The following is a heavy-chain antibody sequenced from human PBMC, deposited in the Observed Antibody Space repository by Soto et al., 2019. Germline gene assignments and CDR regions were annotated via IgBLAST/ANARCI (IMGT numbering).Heavy chain of an antibody. D-gene: IGHD3-10*01. CDR1: GFTFDNHD. CDR3: AREFGEFGFWYFDL. J-gene: IGHJ2*01. CDR2: IATSGNT. Sequence: EVQLVESGGGLVQPGGSLRLSCAASGFTFDNHDMHWVRQTPENGLEWVSAIATSGNTHYLDSVKGRFTISRENVRNSLYLQLNNLRAEDSAVYYCAREFGEFGFWYFDLWGRGTLVTVSS. V-gene: IGHV3-13*04.